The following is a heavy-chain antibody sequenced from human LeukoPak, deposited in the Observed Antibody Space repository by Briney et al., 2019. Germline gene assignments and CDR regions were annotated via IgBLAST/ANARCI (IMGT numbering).Heavy chain of an antibody. J-gene: IGHJ3*02. CDR1: GGSISSSSYY. CDR2: IYYSGST. D-gene: IGHD5-12*01. Sequence: PSETLSLTCTVSGGSISSSSYYWGWIRQPPGKGLEWIGSIYYSGSTYYNPSLKSRVTISVDTSKNQFSLKLSSVTAADTAVYYCASLVADAFDIWGQGTMVTVSS. CDR3: ASLVADAFDI. V-gene: IGHV4-39*01.